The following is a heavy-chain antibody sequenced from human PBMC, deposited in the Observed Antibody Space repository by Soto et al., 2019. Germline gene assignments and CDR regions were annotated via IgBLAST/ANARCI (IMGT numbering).Heavy chain of an antibody. CDR3: AKNQHAMAHDY. Sequence: EVQLLDSGGGLVQPGGSLRLSCAASGFTFSNYAMSWVRQAPGKELEWVSSISSSGGSTDYADSVKGRFTISRDNSQNTLNLQMNSLRAEDTAIXFCAKNQHAMAHDYWGPGTLVTVSS. CDR2: ISSSGGST. J-gene: IGHJ4*02. CDR1: GFTFSNYA. V-gene: IGHV3-23*01. D-gene: IGHD2-8*01.